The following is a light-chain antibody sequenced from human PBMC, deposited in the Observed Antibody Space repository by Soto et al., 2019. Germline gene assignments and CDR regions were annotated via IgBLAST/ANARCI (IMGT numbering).Light chain of an antibody. CDR1: ITDVGTHNL. V-gene: IGLV2-23*01. Sequence: QSALTQPASVSESPGQSITISCTGSITDVGTHNLVSWYQQHPGKAPKLIIYEATKRPSGVPNRFSGSKSGNTASLTISGLQTEDEADYYCCSYAGSNTVIFGAGTKLTVL. CDR2: EAT. CDR3: CSYAGSNTVI. J-gene: IGLJ2*01.